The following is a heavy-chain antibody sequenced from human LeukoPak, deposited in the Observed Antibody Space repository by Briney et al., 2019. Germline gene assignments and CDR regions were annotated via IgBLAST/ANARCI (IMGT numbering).Heavy chain of an antibody. CDR3: ARQGSGSYYNCKAYYYYGMDV. V-gene: IGHV4-59*08. Sequence: SETLSLTCTVSGGSISSYYWSWIRQPPGKGLEWIGYIYYSGSTNYNPSLKSRVTISVDTSKNQFSLKLSSVTAADTAVYYCARQGSGSYYNCKAYYYYGMDVWGQGTTVTVSS. D-gene: IGHD3-10*01. J-gene: IGHJ6*02. CDR2: IYYSGST. CDR1: GGSISSYY.